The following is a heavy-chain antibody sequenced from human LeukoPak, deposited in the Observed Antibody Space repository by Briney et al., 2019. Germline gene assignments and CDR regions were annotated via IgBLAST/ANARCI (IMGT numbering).Heavy chain of an antibody. CDR2: INHSGST. CDR1: GGSFSGYY. J-gene: IGHJ4*02. CDR3: ARDRSPYSRWPELFDY. V-gene: IGHV4-34*01. Sequence: SETLSLTCAVYGGSFSGYYWSWIRQPPGKGLEWIGEINHSGSTNYNPSLKSRVTISVDTSKNQFSLKLSSVTAADTAVYYCARDRSPYSRWPELFDYWGQGTLVTVSS. D-gene: IGHD1-7*01.